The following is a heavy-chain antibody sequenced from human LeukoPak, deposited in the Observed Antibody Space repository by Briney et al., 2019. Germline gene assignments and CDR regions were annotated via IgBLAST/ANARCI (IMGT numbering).Heavy chain of an antibody. CDR1: GFTFSSYS. J-gene: IGHJ3*02. CDR2: ISSSSSTI. D-gene: IGHD3-10*01. V-gene: IGHV3-48*01. CDR3: ARPPALWFGEFDAFDI. Sequence: PGGSLRLSCATSGFTFSSYSMNWVRQAPGKGLEWVSYISSSSSTIYCADSVKGRFTISRDNAKNSLYLQMNSLRAEDTAVYYCARPPALWFGEFDAFDIWGQGTMVTVSS.